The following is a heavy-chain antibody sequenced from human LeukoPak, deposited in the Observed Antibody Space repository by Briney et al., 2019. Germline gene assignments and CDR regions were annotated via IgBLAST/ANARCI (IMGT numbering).Heavy chain of an antibody. CDR1: GYTFTGYY. Sequence: EASVKVSCKASGYTFTGYYTHWVRQAPGQGLEWMGWINPNSGGTNYAQKFQGRVTMTRDTSISTAYMELSRLRSDDTAVYYCARPTGGSSGWSEDPHSDAFDIWGQGTMVTVSS. D-gene: IGHD6-19*01. CDR2: INPNSGGT. CDR3: ARPTGGSSGWSEDPHSDAFDI. V-gene: IGHV1-2*02. J-gene: IGHJ3*02.